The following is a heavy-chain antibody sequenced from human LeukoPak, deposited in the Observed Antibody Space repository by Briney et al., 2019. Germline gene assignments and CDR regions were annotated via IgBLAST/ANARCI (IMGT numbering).Heavy chain of an antibody. Sequence: GASVKVSCKASGGTFGSYTISWVRQAPGQGLEWMGRIIPILGIANYAQKFQGRVTITADKSTSTAYMELSSLRSEDTAVYYCARDYGYCNSTSCSRNWFDPWGQGTLVTVSS. CDR1: GGTFGSYT. V-gene: IGHV1-69*04. J-gene: IGHJ5*02. D-gene: IGHD2-2*03. CDR2: IIPILGIA. CDR3: ARDYGYCNSTSCSRNWFDP.